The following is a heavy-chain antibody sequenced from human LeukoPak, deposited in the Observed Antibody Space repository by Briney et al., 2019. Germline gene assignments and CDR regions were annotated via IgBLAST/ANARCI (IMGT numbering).Heavy chain of an antibody. CDR1: GDSISGYY. V-gene: IGHV4-4*07. J-gene: IGHJ4*02. Sequence: SETLSLTCSVSGDSISGYYWCWMRQPAGKGLEWIGRIYSSGSTNYNPSLKSRVTMSVDTSKSQFSLKLTSVTAADAAVYYCAREEQQLDRLLDYWGQGTLVTVSS. CDR3: AREEQQLDRLLDY. D-gene: IGHD6-13*01. CDR2: IYSSGST.